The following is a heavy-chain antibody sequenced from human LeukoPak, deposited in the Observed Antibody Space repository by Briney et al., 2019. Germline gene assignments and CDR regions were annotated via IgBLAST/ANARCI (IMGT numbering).Heavy chain of an antibody. Sequence: PSQTLSLTCTVSSVSISSYYWSWMPEPPGKGLVCVGYIYYRGSTNYNPYLKRRVTISVDTSKNQFYLKLSSVTAADTAVYYCARDVPPHYYDSSGYDLWGGGTLVTVSS. CDR1: SVSISSYY. CDR2: IYYRGST. V-gene: IGHV4-59*01. CDR3: ARDVPPHYYDSSGYDL. D-gene: IGHD3-22*01. J-gene: IGHJ2*01.